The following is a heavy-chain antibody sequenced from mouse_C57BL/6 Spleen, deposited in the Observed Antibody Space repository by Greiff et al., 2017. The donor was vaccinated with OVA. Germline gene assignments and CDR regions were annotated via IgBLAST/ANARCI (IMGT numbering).Heavy chain of an antibody. CDR2: ISDGGSYT. CDR3: ARVITTVVATSRYWYFDV. V-gene: IGHV5-4*03. Sequence: EVMLVESGGGLVKPGGSLKLSCAASGFTFSSYAMSWVRQTPEKRLEWVATISDGGSYTYYPDNVKGRFTISRDNAKTNLYLQMSLLKSEDTAMYYCARVITTVVATSRYWYFDVWGTGTTVTVSS. J-gene: IGHJ1*03. D-gene: IGHD1-1*01. CDR1: GFTFSSYA.